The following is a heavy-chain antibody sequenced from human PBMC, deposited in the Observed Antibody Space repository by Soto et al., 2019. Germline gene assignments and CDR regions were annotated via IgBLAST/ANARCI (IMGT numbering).Heavy chain of an antibody. D-gene: IGHD1-26*01. J-gene: IGHJ4*02. CDR1: GFTFSSYA. Sequence: GGSLRLSCAASGFTFSSYAMHWVRQAPGKGLEWVAVISYDGSNKYYADSVKGRFTISRDNSKNTLYLQMNSLRAEDTAVYYCARDRWRGSYYFDYWGQGTLVTVSS. CDR2: ISYDGSNK. CDR3: ARDRWRGSYYFDY. V-gene: IGHV3-30*04.